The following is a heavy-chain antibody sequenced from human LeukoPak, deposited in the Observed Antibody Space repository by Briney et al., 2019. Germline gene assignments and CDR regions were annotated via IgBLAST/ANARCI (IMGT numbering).Heavy chain of an antibody. Sequence: ASVKVSCKASGYTFTGYYMHWVRQAPGQGLECMGWINPNTGGTNYAQKFQGRVTMTRDTSIATAYMELSRLRSDDTAVYYCARGVVAAAGRTFDFWGQGTLVTVSS. CDR2: INPNTGGT. D-gene: IGHD6-13*01. CDR1: GYTFTGYY. CDR3: ARGVVAAAGRTFDF. V-gene: IGHV1-2*02. J-gene: IGHJ4*02.